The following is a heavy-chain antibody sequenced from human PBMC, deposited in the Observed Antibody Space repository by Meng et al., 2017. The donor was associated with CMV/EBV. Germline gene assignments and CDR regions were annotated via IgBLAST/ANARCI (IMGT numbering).Heavy chain of an antibody. J-gene: IGHJ5*02. CDR3: ARLGGVPAAGVIYRGHWFDP. CDR1: GYSFTSYW. V-gene: IGHV5-51*01. Sequence: GGSLRLSCKGSGYSFTSYWIGWVRQMPGKGLEWMGIIYPGDSDTRYSPSFLGQVTISADKSISTAYLQWSSLKASDTAMYYCARLGGVPAAGVIYRGHWFDPWGQGTLVTVSS. D-gene: IGHD2-2*01. CDR2: IYPGDSDT.